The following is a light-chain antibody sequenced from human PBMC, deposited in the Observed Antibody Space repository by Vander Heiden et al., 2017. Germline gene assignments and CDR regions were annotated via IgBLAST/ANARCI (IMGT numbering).Light chain of an antibody. CDR1: QSIGGY. J-gene: IGKJ1*01. CDR3: QQTYATPQT. Sequence: IQMTQSPSSLSASVGDRVAITCRASQSIGGYLNWYQQKPGKAPKLLIFATSSLHRGVPSRFSGSGSGADFTLTITNLQLEDLASYYCQQTYATPQTFGQGTTVDVK. CDR2: ATS. V-gene: IGKV1-39*01.